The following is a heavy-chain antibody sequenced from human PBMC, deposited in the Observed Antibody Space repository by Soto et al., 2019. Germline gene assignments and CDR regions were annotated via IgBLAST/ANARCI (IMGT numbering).Heavy chain of an antibody. J-gene: IGHJ6*02. Sequence: GGSLRLSCAASGFTFSSYGMHWVRQAPGKGLEWVAVIWYDGSNKYYADSVKGRFTISRDNSKNMMYLLMNSLRAEGTAVYYCAKDKGPYSDSSGYYHYYNYATDVWGQGTTVTVSS. CDR2: IWYDGSNK. D-gene: IGHD3-22*01. CDR3: AKDKGPYSDSSGYYHYYNYATDV. CDR1: GFTFSSYG. V-gene: IGHV3-33*06.